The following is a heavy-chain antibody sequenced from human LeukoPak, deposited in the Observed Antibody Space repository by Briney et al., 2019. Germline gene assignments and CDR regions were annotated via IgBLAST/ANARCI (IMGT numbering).Heavy chain of an antibody. Sequence: GGSLRLSCAASGFTFSSYSMNWVRQAPGKGLEWVSSISSSSSYIYYADSVKGRFTISRDNAKNSLYLQMNSLRAEDTAVYYCAKQLYDFWSGYSFYYYYGMDVWGQGTTVTVSS. J-gene: IGHJ6*02. CDR3: AKQLYDFWSGYSFYYYYGMDV. CDR1: GFTFSSYS. CDR2: ISSSSSYI. D-gene: IGHD3-3*01. V-gene: IGHV3-21*01.